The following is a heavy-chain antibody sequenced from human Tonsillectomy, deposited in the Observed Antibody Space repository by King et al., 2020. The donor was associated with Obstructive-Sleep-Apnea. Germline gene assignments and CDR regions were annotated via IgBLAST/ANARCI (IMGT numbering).Heavy chain of an antibody. J-gene: IGHJ4*02. CDR3: AKDLDYYDSSGLFDY. V-gene: IGHV3-23*04. CDR2: ISGSGGRT. Sequence: VQLVESGGGLVQPGGSLRLSCAASGFTFSNYALSWVRQAPGKGLEWVSAISGSGGRTYYADSVKGRFTISRDNSKNTLYLQMNSLRAEDTAVYYCAKDLDYYDSSGLFDYWGQGTLVTVSS. D-gene: IGHD3-22*01. CDR1: GFTFSNYA.